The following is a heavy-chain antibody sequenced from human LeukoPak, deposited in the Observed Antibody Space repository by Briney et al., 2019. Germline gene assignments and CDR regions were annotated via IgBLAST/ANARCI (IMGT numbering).Heavy chain of an antibody. CDR3: ARGSGSLGY. D-gene: IGHD1-26*01. Sequence: GGSLRLSCAASGFTFSNYNMNWVRQAPGKGLEWVSYISGSGSTIYYADSVKGRFTISRDNAKNSLYLQMSSLRAEDRAVYYCARGSGSLGYWGQGTLVTVSS. J-gene: IGHJ4*02. CDR2: ISGSGSTI. CDR1: GFTFSNYN. V-gene: IGHV3-48*03.